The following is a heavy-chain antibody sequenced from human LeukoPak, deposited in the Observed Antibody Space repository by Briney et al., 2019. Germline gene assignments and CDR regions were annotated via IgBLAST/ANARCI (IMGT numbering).Heavy chain of an antibody. Sequence: GGSLRLSCAASGFTFSSYAMSWVRQAPGKGLEWVSAISGSGGSTYYADSVKGRFTISRDNSKDTLYLQMNSLRAEDTAVYYCAKVFVAVPAPYYFDYWGQGTLVTVSS. CDR2: ISGSGGST. V-gene: IGHV3-23*01. D-gene: IGHD2-2*01. CDR1: GFTFSSYA. J-gene: IGHJ4*02. CDR3: AKVFVAVPAPYYFDY.